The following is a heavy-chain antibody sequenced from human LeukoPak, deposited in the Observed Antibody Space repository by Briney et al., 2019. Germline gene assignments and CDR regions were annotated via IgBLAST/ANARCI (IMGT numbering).Heavy chain of an antibody. D-gene: IGHD6-25*01. J-gene: IGHJ6*03. CDR1: GFTFDDYG. Sequence: PGGSLRLSCAASGFTFDDYGMNWVRQPPGKGLEWVSNIGTSSTTIYYADSVKGRFTISRDNAKNSLYLQMSSLRADDTAVYYCARFAAGGSYYYYMDVWGKGTTVTVSS. CDR3: ARFAAGGSYYYYMDV. CDR2: IGTSSTTI. V-gene: IGHV3-48*01.